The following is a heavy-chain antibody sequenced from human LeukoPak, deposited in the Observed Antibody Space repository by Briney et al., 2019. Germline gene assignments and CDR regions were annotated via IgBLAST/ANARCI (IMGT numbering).Heavy chain of an antibody. CDR1: GFTFSSYA. J-gene: IGHJ4*02. CDR3: AKGYYDYVWGSYYFDY. D-gene: IGHD3-16*01. Sequence: GGSLRLSCAASGFTFSSYAMSWVRQAPGKGLEWVSAISGSGGSTYYADSVKGRFTISRDNSRDTLYLQMNSLRAEDTAVYYCAKGYYDYVWGSYYFDYWGQGTLVTVAS. CDR2: ISGSGGST. V-gene: IGHV3-23*01.